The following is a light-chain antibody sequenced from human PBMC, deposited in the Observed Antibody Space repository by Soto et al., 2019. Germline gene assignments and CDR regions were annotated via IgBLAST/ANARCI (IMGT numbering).Light chain of an antibody. V-gene: IGLV2-14*01. CDR2: DVK. CDR1: SSDVGAYDY. J-gene: IGLJ2*01. Sequence: QSALTQPASVSGSPGQSIAISCTGTSSDVGAYDYVSWYQQHPGKAPKLMIYDVKYRPSGVSNRFSGSKSGNTASLTISGLQAEYEADYYCSSYTSSSSVIFGGGTKLTVL. CDR3: SSYTSSSSVI.